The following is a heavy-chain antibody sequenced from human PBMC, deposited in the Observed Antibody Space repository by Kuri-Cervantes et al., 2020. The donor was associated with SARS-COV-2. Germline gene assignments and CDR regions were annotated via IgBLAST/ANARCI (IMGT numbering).Heavy chain of an antibody. CDR1: GFTFDDYA. CDR3: AIEIGYCSSTSCYKYFQH. V-gene: IGHV3-9*01. CDR2: ISWNSGSI. Sequence: GGSLRLSCAASGFTFDDYAMHWVRQAPGKGLEWVSGISWNSGSIGYADSVKGRFTISRDNAKNSLYLQMNSLRAEDTALYYCAIEIGYCSSTSCYKYFQHWGQGILVTVSS. D-gene: IGHD2-2*02. J-gene: IGHJ1*01.